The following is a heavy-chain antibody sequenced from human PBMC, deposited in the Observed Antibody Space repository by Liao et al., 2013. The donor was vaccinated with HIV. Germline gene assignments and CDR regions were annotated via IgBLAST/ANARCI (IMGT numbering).Heavy chain of an antibody. CDR3: ARGRGTSAFDI. CDR1: GGSFSDYY. D-gene: IGHD1-1*01. V-gene: IGHV4-34*01. J-gene: IGHJ3*02. Sequence: QVQLQQWGAGLLKPSETLSLTCAVYGGSFSDYYWSWIRQSPGKGLEWIGEIDHSGSSNYNPSLKSRVTISVDTSKNQFSPRLSSVTAADTAVYYCARGRGTSAFDIWGQGTMVTVSS. CDR2: IDHSGSS.